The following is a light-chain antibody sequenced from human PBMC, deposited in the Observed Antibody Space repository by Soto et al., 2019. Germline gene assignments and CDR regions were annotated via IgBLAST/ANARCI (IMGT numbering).Light chain of an antibody. V-gene: IGKV3-20*01. CDR3: QQYGRSPFN. CDR2: GAS. CDR1: QSVSSSY. Sequence: EIVLTQSPGTLSLSPGERATLSCRASQSVSSSYLAWYQQKPGQAPRLLIYGASSRATGIPGRFSGSGSGTDFTLTISRLEPEDFAVYYCQQYGRSPFNFCPGTKSGYQT. J-gene: IGKJ3*01.